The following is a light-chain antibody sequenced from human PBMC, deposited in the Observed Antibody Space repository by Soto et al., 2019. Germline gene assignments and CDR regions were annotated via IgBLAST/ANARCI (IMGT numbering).Light chain of an antibody. J-gene: IGKJ2*01. Sequence: DVVMTQSPLSLPVTLGQPDSISCRSSQSLVYSDGNTYLSWFQQRPGQSPRRLIYKVSNRDSGVPDRFSGSGSGTDFTLKISRVEAEDVGVYYCMQGTLWPRTFGQGTKLEIK. CDR1: QSLVYSDGNTY. V-gene: IGKV2-30*01. CDR3: MQGTLWPRT. CDR2: KVS.